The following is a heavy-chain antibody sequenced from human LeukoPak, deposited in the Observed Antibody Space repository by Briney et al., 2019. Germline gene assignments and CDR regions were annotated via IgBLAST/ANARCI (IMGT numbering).Heavy chain of an antibody. CDR3: ARVTSGLPDY. Sequence: GGSLRLSCAASGFTFSSYAMHWVRQAPGKGLEWVAVISYDGSNKYYADSVKGRFTISRDNSKNTLYLQMNSLRAEDTAVYYCARVTSGLPDYWGQGTLVTVSS. D-gene: IGHD4-17*01. CDR1: GFTFSSYA. V-gene: IGHV3-30*04. J-gene: IGHJ4*02. CDR2: ISYDGSNK.